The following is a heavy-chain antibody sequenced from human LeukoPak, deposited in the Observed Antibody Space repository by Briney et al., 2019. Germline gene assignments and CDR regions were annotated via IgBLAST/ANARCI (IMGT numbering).Heavy chain of an antibody. Sequence: SVKPSCKVSGYTSTIYDINWVRQATGQGIEWMGWLNSNSGNTGYAQKFQGRVTITRNTSISTAYMELSSLRSEDTAVYYCARGRLLWFGELGYYMDVWGKGTTVTVSS. J-gene: IGHJ6*03. CDR2: LNSNSGNT. CDR3: ARGRLLWFGELGYYMDV. D-gene: IGHD3-10*01. V-gene: IGHV1-8*03. CDR1: GYTSTIYD.